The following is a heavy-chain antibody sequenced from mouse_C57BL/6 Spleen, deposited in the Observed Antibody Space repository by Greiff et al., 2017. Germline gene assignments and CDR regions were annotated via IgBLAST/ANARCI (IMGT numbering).Heavy chain of an antibody. CDR1: GYAFSSYW. Sequence: QVQLQQSGAELVKPGASVKISCKASGYAFSSYWMNWVKQRPGKGLEWIGQIYPGDGDTNYNGKFKGKATLTADKSSSTAYMQLSSLTSEDSAVXFCARSPLYGSRRDYYAMDYWGQGTSVTVSS. V-gene: IGHV1-80*01. D-gene: IGHD1-1*01. CDR2: IYPGDGDT. J-gene: IGHJ4*01. CDR3: ARSPLYGSRRDYYAMDY.